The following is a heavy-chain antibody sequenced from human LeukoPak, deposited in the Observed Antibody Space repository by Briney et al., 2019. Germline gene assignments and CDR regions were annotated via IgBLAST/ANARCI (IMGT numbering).Heavy chain of an antibody. CDR1: GYTFTGYY. Sequence: ASVKVSCKASGYTFTGYYMHWVRQAPGQGLEWMGWINPNSGGTNYAQKFQGRVTMTRDTSISTAYMELSRLRSDDTAVYYCARDYVGSSSWYDYWGQGTLVTGSS. D-gene: IGHD6-13*01. V-gene: IGHV1-2*02. CDR2: INPNSGGT. J-gene: IGHJ4*02. CDR3: ARDYVGSSSWYDY.